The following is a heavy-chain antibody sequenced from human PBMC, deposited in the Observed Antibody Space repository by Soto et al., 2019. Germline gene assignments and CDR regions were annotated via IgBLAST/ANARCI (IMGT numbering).Heavy chain of an antibody. V-gene: IGHV3-15*01. J-gene: IGHJ4*02. CDR1: GFTFSNAW. CDR2: IKSKTDGGTT. CDR3: TTDRYVFVEEFDY. D-gene: IGHD3-10*02. Sequence: PGGSLRLSCAASGFTFSNAWMSWVRQAPGKGLEWVGRIKSKTDGGTTDYAAPVKGRFTISRDDSKNTLYLQMNSLKTEDTAVYYCTTDRYVFVEEFDYWGQGTLVTVSS.